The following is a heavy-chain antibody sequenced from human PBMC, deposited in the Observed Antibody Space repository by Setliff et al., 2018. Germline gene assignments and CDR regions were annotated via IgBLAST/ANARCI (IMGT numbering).Heavy chain of an antibody. Sequence: PGESLKISCKASGYSFTTSWIAWVRQKPGKGLEWMGIIYPGDSDTQYSPSFQGQVTFSSDKSINTAYPQWSSLKASDTAIYYCATRFFAGTSGVYWGQGTLVTVSS. D-gene: IGHD1-26*01. V-gene: IGHV5-51*01. J-gene: IGHJ4*02. CDR3: ATRFFAGTSGVY. CDR1: GYSFTTSW. CDR2: IYPGDSDT.